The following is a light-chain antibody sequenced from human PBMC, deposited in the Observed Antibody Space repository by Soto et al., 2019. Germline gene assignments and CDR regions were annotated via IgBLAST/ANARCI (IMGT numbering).Light chain of an antibody. J-gene: IGLJ2*01. CDR2: DVT. Sequence: QSALTQPRSVSGSPGQSVTISCTGTSSDVGRYDYVSWYQQHPVKAPKVMIYDVTKRPSGVPDRFSGSKSGNTASLTISGLQAEDEAVYYCCSYAGSYTVIFGGGTKLTVL. V-gene: IGLV2-11*01. CDR1: SSDVGRYDY. CDR3: CSYAGSYTVI.